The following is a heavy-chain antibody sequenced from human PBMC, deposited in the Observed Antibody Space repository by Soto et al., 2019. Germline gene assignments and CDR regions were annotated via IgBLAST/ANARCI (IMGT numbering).Heavy chain of an antibody. D-gene: IGHD1-7*01. CDR1: GFTFSSYR. J-gene: IGHJ3*02. Sequence: XGSLRLSFAASGFTFSSYRMNWVRQAPGKGLEWVSYISSSSSTIYYADYVKGRFTISRDNAKNSLYLQMNSLRDEDTAVYYCARDGYNWNYDAFEIWGQGTMVT. CDR3: ARDGYNWNYDAFEI. V-gene: IGHV3-48*02. CDR2: ISSSSSTI.